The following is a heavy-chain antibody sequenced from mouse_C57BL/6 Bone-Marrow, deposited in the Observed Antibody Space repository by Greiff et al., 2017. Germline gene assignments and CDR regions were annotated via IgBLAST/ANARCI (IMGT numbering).Heavy chain of an antibody. CDR1: GYTFTSYT. V-gene: IGHV1-4*01. Sequence: VMLVESGAELARPGASVKMSCKASGYTFTSYTMHWVTQRPGQGLEWIGYINPSRGYTKYNQKFKDKATLTADKSSSTAYMQLSSLTSEDSAVYYCARSTTVVAPDYWGQGTTLTVSS. J-gene: IGHJ2*01. CDR2: INPSRGYT. CDR3: ARSTTVVAPDY. D-gene: IGHD1-1*01.